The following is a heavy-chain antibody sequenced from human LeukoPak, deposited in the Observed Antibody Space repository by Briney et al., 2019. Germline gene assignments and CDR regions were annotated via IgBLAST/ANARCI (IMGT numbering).Heavy chain of an antibody. Sequence: SQTLSLTCTVSGGSISSGNYYWSWIRKPAGKGLEWIGRIYTSGSTNYNPSLKSRVTISVDTSKNQFSLKLSSVTAADTAVYYCARYQSIAVEGFDYWGQGTLVTVSS. CDR3: ARYQSIAVEGFDY. D-gene: IGHD6-19*01. J-gene: IGHJ4*02. V-gene: IGHV4-61*02. CDR2: IYTSGST. CDR1: GGSISSGNYY.